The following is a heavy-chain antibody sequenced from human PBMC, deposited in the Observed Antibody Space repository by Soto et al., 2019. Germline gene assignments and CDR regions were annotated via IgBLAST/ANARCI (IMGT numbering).Heavy chain of an antibody. CDR2: ILYDGSKK. Sequence: HPGGSLRLSCAASGFTFSSYGMHWVRQAPGKGLEWVAVILYDGSKKYYADSMKGRFTTSRDNSKNTLYLQMNSLRAEDTALYYCAKDRGALRWSEEHYYFDYWGRGSLVTVSS. V-gene: IGHV3-30*18. CDR1: GFTFSSYG. CDR3: AKDRGALRWSEEHYYFDY. D-gene: IGHD4-17*01. J-gene: IGHJ4*02.